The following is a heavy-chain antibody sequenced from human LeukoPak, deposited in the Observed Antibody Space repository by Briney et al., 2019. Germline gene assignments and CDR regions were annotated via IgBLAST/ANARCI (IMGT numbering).Heavy chain of an antibody. CDR3: ARASTGTMSLFDY. D-gene: IGHD1-1*01. Sequence: SETLSLTCAVSGGSFSSYYWSWIRQPPGKGLDWIGYIYYGGSTNYNPSLKSRVTISVDTSQNQFSLKLSSVTAADTAVYYCARASTGTMSLFDYWGQGTLVTVSS. J-gene: IGHJ4*02. CDR2: IYYGGST. V-gene: IGHV4-59*08. CDR1: GGSFSSYY.